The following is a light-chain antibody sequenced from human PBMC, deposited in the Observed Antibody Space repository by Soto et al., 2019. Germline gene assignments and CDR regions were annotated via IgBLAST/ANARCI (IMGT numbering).Light chain of an antibody. CDR3: VSYTTTGALV. Sequence: HSALTQPASVSGSPGQSITISCTGTIYDVGAYHYVSWYQQFPDKAPKLILYEVSNRPSGISSRFSGFRSGSTASLKVSGLQPEDDGHYYCVSYTTTGALVFGGGTKLTVL. J-gene: IGLJ2*01. CDR2: EVS. CDR1: IYDVGAYHY. V-gene: IGLV2-14*01.